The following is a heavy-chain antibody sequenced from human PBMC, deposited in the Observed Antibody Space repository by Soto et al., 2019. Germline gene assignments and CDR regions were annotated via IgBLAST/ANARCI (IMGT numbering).Heavy chain of an antibody. CDR1: GYTFTSYD. CDR3: ARAPSSDYEYSYYYMDL. D-gene: IGHD5-12*01. J-gene: IGHJ6*03. CDR2: MNPNSGNT. V-gene: IGHV1-8*01. Sequence: ASGEVSCKASGYTFTSYDINWVRQATGQGLELMGWMNPNSGNTGYAQKFQGRVTMTRNTSISTAYMELSSLRSEDTAVYYCARAPSSDYEYSYYYMDLWAQGNTVPVYS.